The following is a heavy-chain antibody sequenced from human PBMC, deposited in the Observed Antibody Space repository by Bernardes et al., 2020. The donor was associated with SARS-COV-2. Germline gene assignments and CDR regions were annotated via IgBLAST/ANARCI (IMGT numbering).Heavy chain of an antibody. V-gene: IGHV1-2*02. J-gene: IGHJ4*02. CDR1: GYTFSGYY. CDR3: ARDPSTGRDPKDYTYYFDY. D-gene: IGHD3-3*01. CDR2: INPNSGFT. Sequence: ASVKVSCKGSGYTFSGYYIHWVRQAPGQGLEWMGWINPNSGFTKYAQKFQGRVTMTSDTSTRTAYMDLIRLTSDDTAVYFCARDPSTGRDPKDYTYYFDYWGQGTQVNVSS.